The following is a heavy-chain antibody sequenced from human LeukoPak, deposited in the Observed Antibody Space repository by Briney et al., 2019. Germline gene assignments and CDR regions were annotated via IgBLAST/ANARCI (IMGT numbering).Heavy chain of an antibody. CDR2: IYYSGST. Sequence: SETLSLTCTVSGGSISSSSYYWGWIRQPPGKGLEWIGSIYYSGSTYYNPSLKSRVTVSVDTSKNQFSLKLSSVTAADTAVYSCARQVVPAASGAFDIWGQGTMVTVSS. CDR1: GGSISSSSYY. D-gene: IGHD2-2*01. CDR3: ARQVVPAASGAFDI. V-gene: IGHV4-39*01. J-gene: IGHJ3*02.